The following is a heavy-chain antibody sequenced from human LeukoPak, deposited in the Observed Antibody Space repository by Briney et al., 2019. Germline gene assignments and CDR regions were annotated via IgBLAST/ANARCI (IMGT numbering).Heavy chain of an antibody. CDR3: ARQSTEQLTFDY. D-gene: IGHD6-13*01. CDR2: IYYSGST. CDR1: GGSISSYY. V-gene: IGHV4-59*08. J-gene: IGHJ4*02. Sequence: SETLSLTCTVSGGSISSYYWSWIRQPPGKGLEWIGYIYYSGSTNYNPSLKSQVTISVDTSKNQFSLKLGSVTAADTAVYYCARQSTEQLTFDYWGQGTLVTVSS.